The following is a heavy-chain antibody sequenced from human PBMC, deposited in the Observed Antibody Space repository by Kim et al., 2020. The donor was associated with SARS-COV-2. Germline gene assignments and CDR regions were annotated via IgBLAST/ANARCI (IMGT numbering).Heavy chain of an antibody. V-gene: IGHV3-74*01. CDR1: GFTFSRYW. J-gene: IGHJ4*02. CDR2: IHPGGSST. CDR3: SSGGSSGRGSGY. D-gene: IGHD1-26*01. Sequence: GGSLRLSCAASGFTFSRYWMHWVRQAPGKGLVWVSRIHPGGSSTIYADSVKGRFTVSRDNAKNTLFLQMSSLRVDDTAVYYCSSGGSSGRGSGYWGQGTLVTVSS.